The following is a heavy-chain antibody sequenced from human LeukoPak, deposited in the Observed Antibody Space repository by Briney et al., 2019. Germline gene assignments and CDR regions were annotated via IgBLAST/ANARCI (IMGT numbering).Heavy chain of an antibody. Sequence: SETLSLTCTVSGGSISSGGYYWSWIRQHPGKGLEWIGYIYYSGSTYYNPSLKSRVTISVDTSKNQFSLKLSSVTAADTAVYYCARDQNDNWLDPWGQGTLVTVSS. V-gene: IGHV4-31*03. J-gene: IGHJ5*02. CDR3: ARDQNDNWLDP. CDR1: GGSISSGGYY. CDR2: IYYSGST.